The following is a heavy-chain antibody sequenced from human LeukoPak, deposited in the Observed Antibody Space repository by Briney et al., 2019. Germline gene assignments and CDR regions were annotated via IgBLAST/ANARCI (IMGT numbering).Heavy chain of an antibody. CDR1: GGSFSGYY. CDR3: ARDSTSSSAYYYYMDV. V-gene: IGHV4-34*01. J-gene: IGHJ6*03. CDR2: INHSGST. Sequence: SETLSLTCAVYGGSFSGYYWSWIRQPPGKGLEWIGEINHSGSTNYNPSLKSRVTISVDTSKNQFSLNLSSVTAADTAVYYCARDSTSSSAYYYYMDVWGKGTTVTVSS. D-gene: IGHD6-6*01.